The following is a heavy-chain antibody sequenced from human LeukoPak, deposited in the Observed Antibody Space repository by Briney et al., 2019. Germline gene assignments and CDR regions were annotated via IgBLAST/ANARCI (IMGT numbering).Heavy chain of an antibody. CDR1: GGTFSSYA. D-gene: IGHD3-3*01. V-gene: IGHV1-69*13. Sequence: GASVKVSCKASGGTFSSYAISWVRQAPGQGLEWMGGITPIFAAPNYAQKFQGRVTITADESTSTAYMELSSLRSEDTAVYYCARCYDLWSGYYRWLDPWGLGTLVTVSS. J-gene: IGHJ5*02. CDR2: ITPIFAAP. CDR3: ARCYDLWSGYYRWLDP.